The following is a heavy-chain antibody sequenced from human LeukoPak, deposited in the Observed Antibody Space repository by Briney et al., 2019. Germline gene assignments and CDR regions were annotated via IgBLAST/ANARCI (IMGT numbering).Heavy chain of an antibody. CDR3: ARTSLITGTHWYFDL. CDR2: IYYSGSI. J-gene: IGHJ2*01. CDR1: GGSISSYY. D-gene: IGHD1-20*01. V-gene: IGHV4-59*04. Sequence: SETLSLTCTVSGGSISSYYWSWIRQPPGKGLEWIGYIYYSGSIYYNPSLKSRVTMSVDTSNDQFSLKLSSVTAVDTAVYYCARTSLITGTHWYFDLWGRGTLVTVSS.